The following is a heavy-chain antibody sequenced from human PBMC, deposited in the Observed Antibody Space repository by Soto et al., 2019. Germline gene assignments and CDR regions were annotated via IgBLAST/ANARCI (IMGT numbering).Heavy chain of an antibody. Sequence: QVQLVESGGGVVQPGGSLRLSCAASGFTFSNFGMHWVRQAPGKGLEWVAAVRYNGNDKYYADSVKGRFTISKDNSKSTLYLQMNSLRVEDTAVYYCAKWGVSDSSGYYIDYWGQGTLVTVSS. CDR3: AKWGVSDSSGYYIDY. CDR1: GFTFSNFG. CDR2: VRYNGNDK. V-gene: IGHV3-30*02. D-gene: IGHD6-25*01. J-gene: IGHJ4*02.